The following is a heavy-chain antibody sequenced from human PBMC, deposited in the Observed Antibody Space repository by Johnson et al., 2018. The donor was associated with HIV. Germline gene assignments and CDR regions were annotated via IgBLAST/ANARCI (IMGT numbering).Heavy chain of an antibody. D-gene: IGHD6-13*01. V-gene: IGHV3-9*01. CDR2: ISWNSGSI. CDR1: GFTFDDYA. CDR3: ALKQLVTMDDAFDI. Sequence: VQLVESGGGLVQPGRSLRLSCAASGFTFDDYAMHWVRQAPGKGLEWVSGISWNSGSIAYADSVKGRFTISRDNAKNSLYLQINSLRAEDTAVYYCALKQLVTMDDAFDIWGQGTMVTVSS. J-gene: IGHJ3*02.